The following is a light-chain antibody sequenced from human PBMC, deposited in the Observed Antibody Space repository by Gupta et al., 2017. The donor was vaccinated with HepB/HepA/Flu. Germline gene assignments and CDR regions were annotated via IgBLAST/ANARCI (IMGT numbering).Light chain of an antibody. V-gene: IGKV1-12*01. CDR2: SSS. J-gene: IGKJ3*01. CDR1: QGISRW. CDR3: QQTNSFPLT. Sequence: DIQMTQSPSSVSASVGDRVTITCRASQGISRWLAWYQQKPGKAPNLLIYSSSSLQSGVPSRFSGSGSGTDFTLTISRLQPEDFATYYCQQTNSFPLTFGPGTKVEIK.